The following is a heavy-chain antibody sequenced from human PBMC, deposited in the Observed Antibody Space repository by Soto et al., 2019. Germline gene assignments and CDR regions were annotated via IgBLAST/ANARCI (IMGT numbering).Heavy chain of an antibody. Sequence: EVQLLESGGGLVQPGGSLRISCAASGLDFSNYAMSWVRQAPGKGLEWVSAISGTAHATYYAASVKGRFTISRDNSKNTLYLQMNSLRVEDTAVYFCVKDAPQPFSDWGQGTLVTVSS. CDR3: VKDAPQPFSD. J-gene: IGHJ4*02. CDR2: ISGTAHAT. D-gene: IGHD3-3*02. CDR1: GLDFSNYA. V-gene: IGHV3-23*01.